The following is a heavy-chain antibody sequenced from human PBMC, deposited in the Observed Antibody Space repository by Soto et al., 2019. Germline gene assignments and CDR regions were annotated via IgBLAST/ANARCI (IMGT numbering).Heavy chain of an antibody. CDR2: ISVTGGST. J-gene: IGHJ4*02. CDR3: AKKAGSRGYDPFDY. CDR1: GFTFSNYV. D-gene: IGHD5-12*01. Sequence: GGSLRLSFAASGFTFSNYVMSWVRQAPGKGLEWVSGISVTGGSTFHGVSVKGRFTISRDNSKNTLYLQMNSVRAEDTAVYSCAKKAGSRGYDPFDYWGQGTLVTVSS. V-gene: IGHV3-23*01.